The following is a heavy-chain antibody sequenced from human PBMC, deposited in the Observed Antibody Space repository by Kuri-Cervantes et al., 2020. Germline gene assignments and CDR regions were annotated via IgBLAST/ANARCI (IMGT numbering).Heavy chain of an antibody. CDR2: ISWNSGSI. V-gene: IGHV3-9*01. J-gene: IGHJ4*02. CDR1: GFTLDDYA. Sequence: GGSLRLSCAASGFTLDDYAMHWVRQAPGKGLEWVSGISWNSGSIGYADSVKGRFTISGDNAKNSLYLQMNSLRAEDTAVYYCARDPRSLDYWGQGTLVTVSS. CDR3: ARDPRSLDY.